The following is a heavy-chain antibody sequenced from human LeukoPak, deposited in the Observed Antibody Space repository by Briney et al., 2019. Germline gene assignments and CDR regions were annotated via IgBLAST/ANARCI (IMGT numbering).Heavy chain of an antibody. CDR3: ARSSGYYSSLFYMHV. CDR2: INPNSGGT. CDR1: GYTFTGNY. Sequence: GASVKVSCKASGYTFTGNYMHWVRQAPGQGLEWMGWINPNSGGTNYAQKFQGRVTMTRDTSISTAYMELSSLRSEDTAVYYCARSSGYYSSLFYMHVWGKGTTVTVSS. D-gene: IGHD3-22*01. J-gene: IGHJ6*03. V-gene: IGHV1-2*02.